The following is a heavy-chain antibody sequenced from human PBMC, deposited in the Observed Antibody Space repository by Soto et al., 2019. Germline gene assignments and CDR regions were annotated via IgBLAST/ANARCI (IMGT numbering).Heavy chain of an antibody. CDR3: ARGNHRWLQVWYFDL. Sequence: QVQLVQSGAEVKKPGSSVTVSCKASGGTFSSYTISWVRQAPGQGLEWMGGIIPIFGTANYAQKFQGRVTITADDSTSKAYMELSSLRSEDTAVYYCARGNHRWLQVWYFDLWGRGTLVTVSS. V-gene: IGHV1-69*12. CDR2: IIPIFGTA. D-gene: IGHD5-12*01. J-gene: IGHJ2*01. CDR1: GGTFSSYT.